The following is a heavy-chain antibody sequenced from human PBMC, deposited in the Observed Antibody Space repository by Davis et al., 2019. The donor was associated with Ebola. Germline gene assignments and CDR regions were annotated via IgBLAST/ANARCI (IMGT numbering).Heavy chain of an antibody. CDR2: IYYSGST. V-gene: IGHV4-39*07. Sequence: MPSETLSLTCTVSGGSISSSSYYWGWIRQPPGKGLEWIGSIYYSGSTYYNPSLKSRVTISVDTSKNQFSLKLSSVTAADTAVYYCARGGGYSSSWYAFDYWGQGTLVTVSS. J-gene: IGHJ4*02. D-gene: IGHD6-13*01. CDR1: GGSISSSSYY. CDR3: ARGGGYSSSWYAFDY.